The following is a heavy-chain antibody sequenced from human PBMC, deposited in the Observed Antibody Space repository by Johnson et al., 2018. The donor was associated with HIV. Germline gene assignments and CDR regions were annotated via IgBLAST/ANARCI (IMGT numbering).Heavy chain of an antibody. V-gene: IGHV3-66*01. CDR1: GFTVSSNY. Sequence: VQLVESGGGVVQPGRSLRLSCAASGFTVSSNYMTWVRQGPGKGLEWVSVLNSGGGTYFADSVTGRFTISRDNAKNTLYLQMHSLRAEDTAVYFCARGCRDGYTCDAFDVWGRGTRVTVAS. D-gene: IGHD5-24*01. CDR3: ARGCRDGYTCDAFDV. CDR2: LNSGGGT. J-gene: IGHJ3*01.